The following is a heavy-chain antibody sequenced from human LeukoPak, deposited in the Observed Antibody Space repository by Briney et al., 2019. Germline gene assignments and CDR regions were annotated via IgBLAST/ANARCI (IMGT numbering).Heavy chain of an antibody. Sequence: ASVKVSCKASGYTFTSYDINWVRQATGQGLEWMGWMNPNSGNTGYAQKFQGRVTMTRNTSISTAYMELSSLRSEDTAVYYCARAYDFWNGILNWFDPWGQGTLVTVSS. J-gene: IGHJ5*02. D-gene: IGHD3-3*01. V-gene: IGHV1-8*01. CDR2: MNPNSGNT. CDR3: ARAYDFWNGILNWFDP. CDR1: GYTFTSYD.